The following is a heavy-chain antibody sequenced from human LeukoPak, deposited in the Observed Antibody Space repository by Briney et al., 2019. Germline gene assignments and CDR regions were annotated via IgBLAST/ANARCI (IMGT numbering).Heavy chain of an antibody. V-gene: IGHV4-38-2*02. J-gene: IGHJ4*02. Sequence: SETLSLTCTVSGYSISSGYYWGWIRQPPGKGLEWIGSIYHSGTTYYNPSLKSRVTISLDTSKNQFSLKLSSVTAADTAVYYCARDDSSSIDYWGQGTLVTVSS. D-gene: IGHD6-6*01. CDR3: ARDDSSSIDY. CDR1: GYSISSGYY. CDR2: IYHSGTT.